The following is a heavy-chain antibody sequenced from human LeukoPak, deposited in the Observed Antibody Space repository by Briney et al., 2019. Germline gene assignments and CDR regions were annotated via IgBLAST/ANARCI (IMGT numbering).Heavy chain of an antibody. D-gene: IGHD1-26*01. J-gene: IGHJ4*01. CDR1: GITFSTYA. V-gene: IGHV3-23*01. CDR2: ISGTGGTT. Sequence: GGSLRLSCAASGITFSTYAMNWVRQAPGKGLEWVSLISGTGGTTYYADSVKGRLTISRDNSKNTLYLQMNSLRVEDTAVYYCAKDAHSGSYFDYWGQGILVTVSS. CDR3: AKDAHSGSYFDY.